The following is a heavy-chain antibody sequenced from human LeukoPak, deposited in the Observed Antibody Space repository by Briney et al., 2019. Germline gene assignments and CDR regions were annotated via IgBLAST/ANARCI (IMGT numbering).Heavy chain of an antibody. Sequence: SETLSHTCTVAGGSTSSYYRSWIRQPPGKGLEWIGYIYYSGSTNYNPSLKSRVTISVDTSNNQFSLKLSSVTAADTAVYYCVRSGYYHSGVYIWRCEPWGQGTLVTVSS. CDR1: GGSTSSYY. V-gene: IGHV4-59*01. CDR2: IYYSGST. CDR3: VRSGYYHSGVYIWRCEP. J-gene: IGHJ5*02. D-gene: IGHD3-22*01.